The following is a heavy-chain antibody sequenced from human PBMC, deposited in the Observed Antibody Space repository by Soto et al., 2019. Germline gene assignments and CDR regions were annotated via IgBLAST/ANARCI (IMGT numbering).Heavy chain of an antibody. Sequence: PSETLSLTCTASGVSISSAGYYWSWIRHHPGNGLEWIGTTFYSASTYYNPSLKSATSISVDRSKNQFSLNLSSVTAADTAVYYCARTSMLRGVIAFDQWGPGIQVTVS. CDR1: GVSISSAGYY. CDR3: ARTSMLRGVIAFDQ. D-gene: IGHD3-10*01. CDR2: TFYSAST. J-gene: IGHJ4*02. V-gene: IGHV4-31*01.